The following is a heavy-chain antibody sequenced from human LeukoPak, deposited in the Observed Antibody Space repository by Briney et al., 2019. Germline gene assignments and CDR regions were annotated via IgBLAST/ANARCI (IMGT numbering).Heavy chain of an antibody. Sequence: PGGSLRLSCAASGFTFSSSSMNWVRQAPGKGMEWVSYISSSSSTIYYADSVKGRFTISRDNAKNSLYPQMNSLRAEDAAVYYCAGSILTGYPNFDYWGQGTLVTVSS. J-gene: IGHJ4*02. V-gene: IGHV3-48*04. CDR2: ISSSSSTI. D-gene: IGHD3-9*01. CDR3: AGSILTGYPNFDY. CDR1: GFTFSSSS.